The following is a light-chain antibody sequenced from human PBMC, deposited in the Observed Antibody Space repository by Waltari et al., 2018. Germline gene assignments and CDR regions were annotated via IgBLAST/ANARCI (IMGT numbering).Light chain of an antibody. V-gene: IGKV3-11*01. CDR3: QQRSNWPLT. CDR2: DAS. J-gene: IGKJ3*01. Sequence: EIVLTQSPATLSLSPGERATLSCRASQSVSSYLAWDQQKPGQAPRLLIYDASNRATGIPARFSGSGSGTDFTLTISSLEPEDFAGYYCQQRSNWPLTFGPGTKVDIK. CDR1: QSVSSY.